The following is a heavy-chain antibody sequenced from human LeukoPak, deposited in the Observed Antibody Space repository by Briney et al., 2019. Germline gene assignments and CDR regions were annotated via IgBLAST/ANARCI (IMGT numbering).Heavy chain of an antibody. CDR3: ARDRAGGSGAWDY. CDR2: INDRGST. CDR1: AGSVSSSTYY. J-gene: IGHJ4*02. Sequence: SETLSLTCKVSAGSVSSSTYYWGWIRQPPGKGLEWIGIINDRGSTYYNPSLKSRVTISVDRSKNQLSLKLSSVTAADTAVYYCARDRAGGSGAWDYWGQGTLVTVSS. D-gene: IGHD1-26*01. V-gene: IGHV4-39*07.